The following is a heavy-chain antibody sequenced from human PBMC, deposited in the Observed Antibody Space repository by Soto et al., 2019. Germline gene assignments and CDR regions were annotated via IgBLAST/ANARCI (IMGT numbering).Heavy chain of an antibody. CDR2: ISSSSSYI. J-gene: IGHJ4*02. CDR3: ARGSEQLATDFDY. V-gene: IGHV3-21*01. Sequence: LRLSCAASGFTFSSYSMNWVRQAPGKGLEWVSSISSSSSYIYYADSVKGRFTISRDNAKNSLYLQMNSLRAEDAAVYYCARGSEQLATDFDYWGQGTLVTVSS. CDR1: GFTFSSYS. D-gene: IGHD6-6*01.